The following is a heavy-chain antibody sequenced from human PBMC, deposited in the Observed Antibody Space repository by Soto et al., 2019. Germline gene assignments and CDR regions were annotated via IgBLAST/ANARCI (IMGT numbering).Heavy chain of an antibody. D-gene: IGHD3-10*01. J-gene: IGHJ4*02. CDR1: GFTFRRCN. CDR2: ISHDGSKK. CDR3: AKDRSWSFDY. Sequence: PGGSLRLSCAASGFTFRRCNLHWVRQAPGKGLEWVAIISHDGSKKYYADSVKGQFTISRDNSKNTLFLEMKSLRVEDTAVYYGAKDRSWSFDYWGQGTLVTVS. V-gene: IGHV3-30*18.